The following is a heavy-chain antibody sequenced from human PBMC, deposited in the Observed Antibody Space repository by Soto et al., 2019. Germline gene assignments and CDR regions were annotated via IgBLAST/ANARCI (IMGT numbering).Heavy chain of an antibody. CDR1: GFTFSTYA. CDR3: ARDSLVLYYDSSGSFFDY. Sequence: GGSLRLSCAASGFTFSTYAMYWVRQAPGKGLEWVAVMSYDGGYKYHADSVKGRFTISRDNAKNSLYLQMNSLRAEDTAVYYCARDSLVLYYDSSGSFFDYWGQGTLVTVSS. CDR2: MSYDGGYK. J-gene: IGHJ4*02. V-gene: IGHV3-30*04. D-gene: IGHD3-22*01.